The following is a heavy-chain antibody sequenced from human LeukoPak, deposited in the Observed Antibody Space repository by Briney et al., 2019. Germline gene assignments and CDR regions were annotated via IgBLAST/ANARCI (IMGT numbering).Heavy chain of an antibody. D-gene: IGHD3-22*01. CDR2: IYTSGST. Sequence: PSETLSLTCTVSGGSISSYYWSWIRQPAGKGLEWIGRIYTSGSTNYNPSLKSRVTISVATSTNQFSLKLSSVTAADTAVYYCAREPVPYYYDSSGYLSWGQGTLVTVSS. CDR3: AREPVPYYYDSSGYLS. CDR1: GGSISSYY. J-gene: IGHJ4*02. V-gene: IGHV4-4*07.